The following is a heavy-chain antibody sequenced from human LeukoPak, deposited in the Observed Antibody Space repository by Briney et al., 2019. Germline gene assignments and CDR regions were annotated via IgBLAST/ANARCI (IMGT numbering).Heavy chain of an antibody. CDR3: ARESRLFDSGGYSVFAAFDI. Sequence: SVKVSCKASGGTFSNSAFSWVRQAPGQGLEWMGQFIPTYGATNYAHRFEDRVTLTSDESTSTASMELSSLRSDDTAMYYCARESRLFDSGGYSVFAAFDIWGQGTLVTVSS. CDR2: FIPTYGAT. J-gene: IGHJ3*02. D-gene: IGHD3-22*01. V-gene: IGHV1-69*01. CDR1: GGTFSNSA.